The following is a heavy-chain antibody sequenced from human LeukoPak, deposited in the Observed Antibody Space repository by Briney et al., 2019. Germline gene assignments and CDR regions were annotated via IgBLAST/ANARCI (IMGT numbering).Heavy chain of an antibody. Sequence: PSETLSLTCPVSGGSISGYYWSWIRQPPGKGLEWIGYIFHSGNTNYNASLQSRVTISIDTSKNQFSLRLTSVTAADAAVYYCARRNFDRGGLQGYSYYVYVWGKGTTVTVSS. J-gene: IGHJ6*03. CDR2: IFHSGNT. D-gene: IGHD3-22*01. CDR1: GGSISGYY. V-gene: IGHV4-59*01. CDR3: ARRNFDRGGLQGYSYYVYV.